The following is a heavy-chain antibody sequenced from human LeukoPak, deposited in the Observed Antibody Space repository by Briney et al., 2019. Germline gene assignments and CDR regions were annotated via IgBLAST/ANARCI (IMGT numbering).Heavy chain of an antibody. J-gene: IGHJ4*02. CDR2: ISSSGSTI. D-gene: IGHD3-10*01. CDR3: ARDDQDVRCHDY. V-gene: IGHV3-48*03. Sequence: GGSLRLSCAASGFTFSSYEMNWVRQAPGKGLEWVSYISSSGSTIYYADSVKGRFTISRDNAKNSLYLQMNSLRAEDTAVYYCARDDQDVRCHDYWGQGTLVTVSS. CDR1: GFTFSSYE.